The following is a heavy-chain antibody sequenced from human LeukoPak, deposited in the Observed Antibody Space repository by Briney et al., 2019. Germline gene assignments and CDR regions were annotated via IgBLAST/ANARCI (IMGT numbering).Heavy chain of an antibody. CDR1: GFTFSSYS. D-gene: IGHD3-10*01. CDR2: ISSSSSYI. Sequence: PGGSLRLSCAASGFTFSSYSMNWVRQAPGKGLEWVSSISSSSSYIYYADSAKGRFTISRDNAKNSLYLQMNSLRAEDTAVYYCARDQVLLWFEWFDYWGQGTLVTVSS. V-gene: IGHV3-21*01. CDR3: ARDQVLLWFEWFDY. J-gene: IGHJ4*02.